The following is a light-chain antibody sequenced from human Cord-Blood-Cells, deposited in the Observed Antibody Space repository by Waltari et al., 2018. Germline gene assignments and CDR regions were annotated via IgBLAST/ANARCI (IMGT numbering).Light chain of an antibody. J-gene: IGKJ1*01. Sequence: DIVMTQSPDSLAVSLGERATLHCQSSQSVLYSSNNKNYLAWYQQKPGQPPKLLIYWASTRESGVPDRFSGSGSGTDFTLTISSLQAEDVAVYYCQQYYSTPLTFGQGTKVEIK. CDR2: WAS. CDR1: QSVLYSSNNKNY. CDR3: QQYYSTPLT. V-gene: IGKV4-1*01.